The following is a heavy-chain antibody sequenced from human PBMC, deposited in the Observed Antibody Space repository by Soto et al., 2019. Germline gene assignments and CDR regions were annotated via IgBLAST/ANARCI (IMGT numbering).Heavy chain of an antibody. Sequence: GGSLRLSCAASGFTFNNYAMSWVRQAPGKGLEWVSAISGSGISTYYADSVRGRFTISRDNSENTLFLQMNRLRADDTAVYYCTRDAISMVRGTGNWFDPWGQGTLVTVSS. CDR3: TRDAISMVRGTGNWFDP. CDR1: GFTFNNYA. CDR2: ISGSGIST. D-gene: IGHD3-10*01. V-gene: IGHV3-23*01. J-gene: IGHJ5*02.